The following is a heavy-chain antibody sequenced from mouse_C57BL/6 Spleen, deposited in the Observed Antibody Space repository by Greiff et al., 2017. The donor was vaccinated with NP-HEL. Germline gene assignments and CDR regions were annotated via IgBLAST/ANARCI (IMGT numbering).Heavy chain of an antibody. CDR3: ARNCYYGSSWWYFDV. CDR1: GFSLTSYA. J-gene: IGHJ1*03. D-gene: IGHD1-1*01. Sequence: VKLQESGPGLVAPSQSLSITCTVSGFSLTSYAISWVRQPPGKGLEWLGVIWTGGGTNYNSALKSRLSISKDNSKSQVFLKMNSLQTDDTARYYCARNCYYGSSWWYFDVWGTGTTVTVSS. CDR2: IWTGGGT. V-gene: IGHV2-9-1*01.